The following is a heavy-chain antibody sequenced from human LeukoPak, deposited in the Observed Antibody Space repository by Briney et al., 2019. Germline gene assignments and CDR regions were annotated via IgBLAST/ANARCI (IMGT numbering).Heavy chain of an antibody. J-gene: IGHJ4*02. V-gene: IGHV3-48*04. CDR1: GFTFSSYA. D-gene: IGHD3-16*01. CDR2: IDSSSTTI. Sequence: PGGSLRLSCAASGFTFSSYAMSWVRQAPGKGLEWISFIDSSSTTIFYAETVKGRFTISRDNTKNSLFLQMNSLRAEDTAVYYCARRVPSQVITDYFDYWGQGILVTVSS. CDR3: ARRVPSQVITDYFDY.